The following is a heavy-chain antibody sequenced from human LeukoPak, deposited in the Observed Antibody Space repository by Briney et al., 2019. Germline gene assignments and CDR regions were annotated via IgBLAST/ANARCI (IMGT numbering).Heavy chain of an antibody. CDR2: ISGSGGSA. Sequence: GGSLRLSCAASGFTFDDYAMHWVRQAPGKGLEWVSGISGSGGSAYYADSVKGRFTISRDNSKNTLYLQMNSLRAEDTAVYYCAKPLIVVVPAAPFDFWGQGTLVTVSS. J-gene: IGHJ4*02. CDR3: AKPLIVVVPAAPFDF. V-gene: IGHV3-23*01. CDR1: GFTFDDYA. D-gene: IGHD2-2*01.